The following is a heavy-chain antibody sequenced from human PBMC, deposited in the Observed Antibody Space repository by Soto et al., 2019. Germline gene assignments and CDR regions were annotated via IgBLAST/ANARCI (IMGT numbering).Heavy chain of an antibody. CDR3: ARDIWEYGANWFDP. Sequence: QLVELGGGLVQPGGSLRLSCVASGFSFSNHHMNWIRQAPGKGLEWVSYISISSDYKHYADSVRGRFTVSRDNARNSLYLQMNSLRDEDTVVYYCARDIWEYGANWFDPWGQGTLVTVSS. J-gene: IGHJ5*02. CDR2: ISISSDYK. CDR1: GFSFSNHH. D-gene: IGHD2-8*01. V-gene: IGHV3-48*02.